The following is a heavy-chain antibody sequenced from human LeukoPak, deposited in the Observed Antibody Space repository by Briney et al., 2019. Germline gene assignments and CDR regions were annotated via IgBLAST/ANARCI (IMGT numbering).Heavy chain of an antibody. CDR1: GYTFTSQG. CDR3: ARRGSHGAFDI. D-gene: IGHD3-10*01. J-gene: IGHJ3*02. V-gene: IGHV1-18*01. Sequence: ASVKASCKASGYTFTSQGISWVRQAPGQGLEWMGWISVYNGKTNYAEYFQGRVTMTTDTFTSTAYMELRSLRSDDTAVYYCARRGSHGAFDIWGQGTMVTVSS. CDR2: ISVYNGKT.